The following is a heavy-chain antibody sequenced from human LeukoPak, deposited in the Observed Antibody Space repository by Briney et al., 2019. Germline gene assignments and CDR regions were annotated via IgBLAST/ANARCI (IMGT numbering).Heavy chain of an antibody. V-gene: IGHV4-59*01. CDR3: ARGKLGSRRNKGFSYYYYYMDV. CDR2: IYSSGST. J-gene: IGHJ6*03. CDR1: GGSISSYY. Sequence: SETLSLTCTVSGGSISSYYWNWIRQPPGKGPEWIGYIYSSGSTKYNPALKSRVTISVDTSKNQFSLKLSSVTAADTAVYYCARGKLGSRRNKGFSYYYYYMDVWGKGTTVTVSS. D-gene: IGHD1/OR15-1a*01.